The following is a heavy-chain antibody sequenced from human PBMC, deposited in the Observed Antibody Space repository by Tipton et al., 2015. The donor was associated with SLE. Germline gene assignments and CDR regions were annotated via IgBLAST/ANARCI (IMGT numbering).Heavy chain of an antibody. D-gene: IGHD2-15*01. J-gene: IGHJ4*02. CDR3: ARQVAGVARDYFDY. Sequence: TLSLTCAVSGYSISSGYFWGWIRQPPGKGLEWIGSIYYSGSTYYNPSLKSRVTISVDTSKNQFSLKVSSVTAADTAVYSCARQVAGVARDYFDYWGQGTLVTVSS. V-gene: IGHV4-38-2*01. CDR2: IYYSGST. CDR1: GYSISSGYF.